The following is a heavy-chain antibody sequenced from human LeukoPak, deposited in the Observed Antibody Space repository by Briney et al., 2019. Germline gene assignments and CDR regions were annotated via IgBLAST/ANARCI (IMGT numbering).Heavy chain of an antibody. J-gene: IGHJ4*02. D-gene: IGHD1-26*01. CDR3: AKVSREWELRDY. Sequence: GGSLRLSCSASGFTFLSYAMHWVRQAPGKGLEYVSATSSDGGSTYYADSVKGRFTISRDNSKNTLYLQMNSLRAEDTAVYYCAKVSREWELRDYWGQGTLVTVSS. CDR1: GFTFLSYA. V-gene: IGHV3-64*04. CDR2: TSSDGGST.